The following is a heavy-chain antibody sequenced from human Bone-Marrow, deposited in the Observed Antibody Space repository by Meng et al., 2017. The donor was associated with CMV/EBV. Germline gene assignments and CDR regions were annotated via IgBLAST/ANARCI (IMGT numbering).Heavy chain of an antibody. CDR1: GFTFSSYW. CDR3: ARDPPNPYCSSTSCYSGY. V-gene: IGHV3-7*01. Sequence: GESLKISCAASGFTFSSYWMSWVRQAPGKGLEWVANIKQDGSEKYYVDSVKGRFTISRDNAKNSLYLQMNSLRAEDTAVYYCARDPPNPYCSSTSCYSGYWGQGTLVSVSS. J-gene: IGHJ4*02. D-gene: IGHD2-2*02. CDR2: IKQDGSEK.